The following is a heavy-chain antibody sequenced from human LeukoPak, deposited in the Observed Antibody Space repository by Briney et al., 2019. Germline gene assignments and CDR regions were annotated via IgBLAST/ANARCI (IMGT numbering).Heavy chain of an antibody. CDR2: INHSGST. CDR3: AREPQMGRIEAASRFDT. D-gene: IGHD6-13*01. CDR1: GGSFSGYY. V-gene: IGHV4-34*01. J-gene: IGHJ5*02. Sequence: PSETLSLTCAVYGGSFSGYYWSWIRQPPGKGLEWIGEINHSGSTNYNPSLKSRVTISVDTSKNQFSLKLSSVTAADQAVYYCAREPQMGRIEAASRFDTWGQGTLVTVSS.